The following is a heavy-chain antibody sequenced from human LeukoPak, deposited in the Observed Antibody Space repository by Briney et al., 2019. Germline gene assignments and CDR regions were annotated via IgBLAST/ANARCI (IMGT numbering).Heavy chain of an antibody. CDR3: ARGAVGYCSGGSCYRNYYYYYGMDV. CDR1: GGSFSGYY. D-gene: IGHD2-15*01. Sequence: PSETLSLTCAVYGGSFSGYYWSWIRQPPGKGLEWIGEINHSGSTNYNPFLKSRVTISVDTSKNQFSLKLSSVTAADTAVYYCARGAVGYCSGGSCYRNYYYYYGMDVWGQGTTVTVSS. V-gene: IGHV4-34*01. CDR2: INHSGST. J-gene: IGHJ6*02.